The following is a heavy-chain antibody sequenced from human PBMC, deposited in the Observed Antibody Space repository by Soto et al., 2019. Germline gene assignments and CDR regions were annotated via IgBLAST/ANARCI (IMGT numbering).Heavy chain of an antibody. CDR2: IYYTGST. V-gene: IGHV4-59*08. CDR1: GGSINNYY. Sequence: SDTLSLTCTVSGGSINNYYWTWIRQPPGKGLEWIGYIYYTGSTNYNPSLQSRVTISVDTSKNQFSLILPSLTAADTAVYYCARLQNRVQQTWGQGTLVTVSS. D-gene: IGHD3-10*01. CDR3: ARLQNRVQQT. J-gene: IGHJ5*02.